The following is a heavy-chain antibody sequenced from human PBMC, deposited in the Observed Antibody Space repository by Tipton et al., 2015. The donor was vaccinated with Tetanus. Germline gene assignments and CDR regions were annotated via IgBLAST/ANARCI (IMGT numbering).Heavy chain of an antibody. Sequence: TLSLTCTVTGALLTTGGYSWAWIRQPPGKGLAWEGGITHTGRPKYKPSRKSRLTMSVDASRTQFSLKMESVPAADTAVYYCARLAWRPDRSMLTVPRYFDKWGQGTLVIVSS. J-gene: IGHJ4*02. CDR3: ARLAWRPDRSMLTVPRYFDK. D-gene: IGHD2-8*01. V-gene: IGHV4-61*08. CDR2: ITHTGRP. CDR1: GALLTTGGYS.